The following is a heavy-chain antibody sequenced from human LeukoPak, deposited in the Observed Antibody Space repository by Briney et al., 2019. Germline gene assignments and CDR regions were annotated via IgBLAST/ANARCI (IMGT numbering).Heavy chain of an antibody. D-gene: IGHD6-13*01. Sequence: SETLSLTCTVSGGSISSYYWSWIRQPPGKELEWIGYIHYSGSTNYDPSLKSRVTMSVDTSKNQFSLKLTSVTAADTAVYYCARGGSSSSWPFYYWGQGTLVTVSS. V-gene: IGHV4-59*01. J-gene: IGHJ4*02. CDR3: ARGGSSSSWPFYY. CDR1: GGSISSYY. CDR2: IHYSGST.